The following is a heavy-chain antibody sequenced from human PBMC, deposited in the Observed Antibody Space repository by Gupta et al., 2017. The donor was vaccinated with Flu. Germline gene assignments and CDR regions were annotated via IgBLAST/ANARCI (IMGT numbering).Heavy chain of an antibody. J-gene: IGHJ4*02. Sequence: EVQLVETGGGLIQPGGSLRLSCAASGFTVSSNYMSWVRQAPGKGLEWVSVIYSGGSTYYADSVKGRFTISRDNSKNTLYLQMNSLRAEDTAVYYCATSSGHIVGATADYWGQGTLVTVSS. D-gene: IGHD1-26*01. CDR1: GFTVSSNY. CDR2: IYSGGST. CDR3: ATSSGHIVGATADY. V-gene: IGHV3-53*02.